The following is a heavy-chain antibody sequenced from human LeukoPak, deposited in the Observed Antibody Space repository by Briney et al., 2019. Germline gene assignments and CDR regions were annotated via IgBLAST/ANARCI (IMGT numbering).Heavy chain of an antibody. Sequence: GATVKVSCKASGYTFTSYGISWVRQAPGQGLEWMGWISAYNGNTNYAQKLQGRVTMTTDTSTSTAYMELSSLRSEDTAVYYCATSRREVYYYDSSGYVPIFDYWGQGTLVTVSS. CDR2: ISAYNGNT. CDR3: ATSRREVYYYDSSGYVPIFDY. D-gene: IGHD3-22*01. CDR1: GYTFTSYG. J-gene: IGHJ4*02. V-gene: IGHV1-18*01.